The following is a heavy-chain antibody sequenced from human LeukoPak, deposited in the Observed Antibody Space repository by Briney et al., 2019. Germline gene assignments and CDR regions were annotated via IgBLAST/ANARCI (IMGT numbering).Heavy chain of an antibody. CDR2: IIPIFGTA. CDR3: AREARGGLGYFDY. V-gene: IGHV1-69*06. J-gene: IGHJ4*02. Sequence: SVKVPCKASGGTFSSYAISWVRQAPGQGLEWMGGIIPIFGTANYAQKFQGRVTITADKSTSTAYMELSSLRSEDTAVYYCAREARGGLGYFDYWGQGTLVTVSS. D-gene: IGHD3-10*01. CDR1: GGTFSSYA.